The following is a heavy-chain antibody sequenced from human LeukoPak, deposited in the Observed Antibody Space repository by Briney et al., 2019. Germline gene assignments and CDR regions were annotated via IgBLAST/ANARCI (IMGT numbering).Heavy chain of an antibody. CDR1: GFTVSSIH. CDR3: ARGGRGSAAVVAPRSFDI. V-gene: IGHV3-53*01. D-gene: IGHD3-22*01. J-gene: IGHJ3*02. Sequence: GGSLRLPCAASGFTVSSIHMVWVRQAPGKGLEWISVTYTGGNSYYADSVKGRFIISRDISKNTLYLQMNSLRAEDSALYYCARGGRGSAAVVAPRSFDIWGQGTMVTVSS. CDR2: TYTGGNS.